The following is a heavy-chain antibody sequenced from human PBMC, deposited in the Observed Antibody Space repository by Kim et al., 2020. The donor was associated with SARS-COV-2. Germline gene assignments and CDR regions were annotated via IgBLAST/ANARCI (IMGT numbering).Heavy chain of an antibody. D-gene: IGHD6-25*01. V-gene: IGHV3-23*01. Sequence: DSVKGRVTISRDNSKDKLYLQMNSLRAEDTAVYYCAKDTTRSRLPVSSDYWGQGTLVTVSS. CDR3: AKDTTRSRLPVSSDY. J-gene: IGHJ4*02.